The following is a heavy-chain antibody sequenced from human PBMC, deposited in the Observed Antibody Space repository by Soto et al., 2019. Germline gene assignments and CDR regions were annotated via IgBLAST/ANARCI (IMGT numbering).Heavy chain of an antibody. J-gene: IGHJ4*02. Sequence: GGSLRLSCAASGFTFSSYSMNWVRQAPGKGLEWVSSISSSSSYIYYADSVKGRFTISRDNAKNSLYLQMNSLRAEDTAVYYCARDLSRRPYSGYDLYFDYWGQGTLVTVSS. CDR1: GFTFSSYS. CDR2: ISSSSSYI. CDR3: ARDLSRRPYSGYDLYFDY. D-gene: IGHD5-12*01. V-gene: IGHV3-21*01.